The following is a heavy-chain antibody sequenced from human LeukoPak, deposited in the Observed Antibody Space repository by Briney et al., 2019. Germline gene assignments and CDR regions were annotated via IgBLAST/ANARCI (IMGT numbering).Heavy chain of an antibody. D-gene: IGHD2-15*01. Sequence: PSETLSLTCTVSNGSISSGSYYWSWIRQPAGKGLEWIGRIYISGSTNYNPSLKSRVTISVDTSKNQFSLKLSSVTAADTAVYYCARDPRNCSGGSCFWFDPWGQGTLVTVSS. CDR2: IYISGST. CDR3: ARDPRNCSGGSCFWFDP. CDR1: NGSISSGSYY. J-gene: IGHJ5*02. V-gene: IGHV4-61*02.